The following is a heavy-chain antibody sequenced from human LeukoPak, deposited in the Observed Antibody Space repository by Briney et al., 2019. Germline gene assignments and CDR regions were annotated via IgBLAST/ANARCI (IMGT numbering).Heavy chain of an antibody. D-gene: IGHD6-13*01. Sequence: PSETLSLTCAVYGGSFSGYYWSWIRQPPGKGLEWIGEINHSGSTNYNPSLKGRVTISVDTSKNQFSLKLSSVTAADTAVYYCARHISSSNNYWGQGNLVTVSS. CDR2: INHSGST. V-gene: IGHV4-34*01. CDR3: ARHISSSNNY. J-gene: IGHJ4*02. CDR1: GGSFSGYY.